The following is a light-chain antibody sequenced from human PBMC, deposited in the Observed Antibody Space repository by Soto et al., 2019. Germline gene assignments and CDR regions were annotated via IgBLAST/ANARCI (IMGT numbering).Light chain of an antibody. V-gene: IGKV3-20*01. J-gene: IGKJ4*01. CDR1: QSVRSNY. CDR2: GAS. CDR3: QQYASSPLT. Sequence: IVLTQSPGTLSLSSGERATLSCRASQSVRSNYLAWYQQKPGQAPRLLIYGASSRATGIPDRFSGSGSGTDFPLTISRLEPEDFAVDYCQQYASSPLTFGGGTKVEIK.